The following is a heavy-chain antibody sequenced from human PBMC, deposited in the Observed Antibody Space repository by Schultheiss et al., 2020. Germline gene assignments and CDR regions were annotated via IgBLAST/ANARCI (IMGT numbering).Heavy chain of an antibody. CDR1: GFTFDDYA. J-gene: IGHJ4*02. CDR3: ARVCKDSSGYWGPWDY. D-gene: IGHD3-22*01. V-gene: IGHV3-9*01. CDR2: ISWNSGSI. Sequence: GGSLRLSCAASGFTFDDYAMHWVRQAPGKGLEWVSGISWNSGSIGYADSVKGRFTISRDNSKNTLYLQMNSLRDEDTAVYYCARVCKDSSGYWGPWDYWGQGTLVTVSS.